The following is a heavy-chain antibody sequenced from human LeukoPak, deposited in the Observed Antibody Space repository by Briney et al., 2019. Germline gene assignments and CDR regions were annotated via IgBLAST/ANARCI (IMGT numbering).Heavy chain of an antibody. CDR1: GGSFSGYY. J-gene: IGHJ4*02. V-gene: IGHV4-34*01. Sequence: SETLSLTCAVYGGSFSGYYWSWIRQPPGKGLEWIGEINHSGSTNYNPSLKSRVTISVDTSKNQFSLKLSSVTAADTAVYYCARQGGSYFGYYFDYWGQGTLVTVSS. CDR2: INHSGST. CDR3: ARQGGSYFGYYFDY. D-gene: IGHD1-26*01.